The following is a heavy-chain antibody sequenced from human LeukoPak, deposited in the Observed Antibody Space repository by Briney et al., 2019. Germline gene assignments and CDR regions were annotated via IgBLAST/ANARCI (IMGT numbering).Heavy chain of an antibody. CDR1: GFTFTSSA. CDR3: AGPRSCSSTSCYPDAFDI. Sequence: GTSVKVSCKASGFTFTSSAVQWVRQARGQRLEWIGWIVVGSGNTNYAQKFQERVTITRDMSTSTAYMELSSLRSEDAAVYYCAGPRSCSSTSCYPDAFDIWGQGTMVTVSS. D-gene: IGHD2-2*01. CDR2: IVVGSGNT. J-gene: IGHJ3*02. V-gene: IGHV1-58*01.